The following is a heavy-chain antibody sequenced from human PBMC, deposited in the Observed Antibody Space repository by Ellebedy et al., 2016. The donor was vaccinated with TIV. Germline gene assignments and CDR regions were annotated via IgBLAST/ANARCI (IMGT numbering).Heavy chain of an antibody. J-gene: IGHJ4*02. V-gene: IGHV3-30*15. D-gene: IGHD3-10*01. CDR3: ARDLFGESI. CDR1: GFTFSSYP. Sequence: GESLKISCTASGFTFSSYPMHWVRQALGKGLEWVAVISYDGNRKTYADSVKGRFTISRDNSKNTFHLQMSTLRADDTAIYYCARDLFGESIWGQGTLVTVSS. CDR2: ISYDGNRK.